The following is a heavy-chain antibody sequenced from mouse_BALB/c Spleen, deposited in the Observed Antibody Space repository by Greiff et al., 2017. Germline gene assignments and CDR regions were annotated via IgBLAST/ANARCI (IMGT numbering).Heavy chain of an antibody. J-gene: IGHJ2*01. D-gene: IGHD2-1*01. CDR1: GFSLTSYG. V-gene: IGHV2-2*02. CDR3: ARNGGNYVFFDY. Sequence: VKVVESGPGLVQPSQSLSITCTVSGFSLTSYGVHWVRQSPGKGLEWLGVIWSGGSTDYNAAFISRLSISKDNSKSQVFFKMNSLQANDTAIYYCARNGGNYVFFDYWGQGTTLTVSS. CDR2: IWSGGST.